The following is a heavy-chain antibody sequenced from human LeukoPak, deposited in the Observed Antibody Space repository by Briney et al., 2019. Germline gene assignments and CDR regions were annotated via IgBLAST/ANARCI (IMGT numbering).Heavy chain of an antibody. CDR3: ATLLGGGYCSGGSCRYYFDY. D-gene: IGHD2-15*01. CDR2: INPNSGGT. CDR1: GYTFTGYY. Sequence: ASVKVSCKSSGYTFTGYYMHWVRQAPGQGLEWMGWINPNSGGTNYAQKFQGRVTMTRATSISTAYMELSRLRSDDTAVYYCATLLGGGYCSGGSCRYYFDYWGQGTLVTVSS. J-gene: IGHJ4*02. V-gene: IGHV1-2*02.